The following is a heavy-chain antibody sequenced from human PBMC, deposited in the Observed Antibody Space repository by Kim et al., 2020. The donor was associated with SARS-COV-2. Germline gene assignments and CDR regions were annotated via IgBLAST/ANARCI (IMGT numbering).Heavy chain of an antibody. D-gene: IGHD3-10*01. CDR2: KHYSGSS. J-gene: IGHJ4*01. Sequence: SETLSLTCTVSGGPISSSNDYWVWIRQPPGKGLEWIGSKHYSGSSYYNPALDSRPTISVDTSKNQYSLKLSPVTAADTAIYYCARCKERLSDFDY. CDR1: GGPISSSNDY. CDR3: ARCKERLSDFDY. V-gene: IGHV4-39*01.